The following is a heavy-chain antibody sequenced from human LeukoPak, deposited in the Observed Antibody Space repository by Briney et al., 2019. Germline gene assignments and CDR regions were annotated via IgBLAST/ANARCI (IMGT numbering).Heavy chain of an antibody. CDR1: GFTFSSYS. CDR3: ARDRTRRTDFDY. V-gene: IGHV3-21*01. Sequence: GGSLRLSCAASGFTFSSYSVNWVRQAPGKGLEWVSSISSSSNYIYYADSLKGRFTISRDNAKNSLYLQMNSLRAEDTAVYYCARDRTRRTDFDYWGQGTLVTVSS. J-gene: IGHJ4*02. CDR2: ISSSSNYI. D-gene: IGHD3/OR15-3a*01.